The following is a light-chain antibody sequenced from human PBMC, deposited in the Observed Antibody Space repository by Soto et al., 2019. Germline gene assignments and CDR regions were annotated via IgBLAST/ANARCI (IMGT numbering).Light chain of an antibody. V-gene: IGLV2-14*01. J-gene: IGLJ1*01. CDR1: SSDVGGYNY. CDR2: EVS. CDR3: SSYTSSSTPVV. Sequence: QSVLTQPASVSGSPGQSITISCTGTSSDVGGYNYVSWHQQHPGKAPKLMIYEVSNRPSGVSNRFSGSKSGNTASLTISGLQAEDEADYYCSSYTSSSTPVVFGTGTKVTVL.